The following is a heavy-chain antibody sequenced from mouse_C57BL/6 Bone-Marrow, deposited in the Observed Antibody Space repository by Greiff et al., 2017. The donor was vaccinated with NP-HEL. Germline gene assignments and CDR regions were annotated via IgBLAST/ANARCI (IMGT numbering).Heavy chain of an antibody. J-gene: IGHJ2*01. CDR3: ARDRLYSNYYFDY. CDR1: GFTFSSYA. Sequence: EVKLQESGGGLVKPGGSLKLSCAASGFTFSSYAMSWVRQTPEKRLEWVATISDGGSYTYYPDNVKGRFTISRDNAKNNLYLQMSHLKSEDTAMYYCARDRLYSNYYFDYWGQGTTLTVSS. CDR2: ISDGGSYT. D-gene: IGHD2-5*01. V-gene: IGHV5-4*01.